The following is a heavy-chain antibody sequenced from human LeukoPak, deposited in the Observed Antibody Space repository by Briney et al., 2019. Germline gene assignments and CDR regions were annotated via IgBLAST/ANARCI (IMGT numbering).Heavy chain of an antibody. V-gene: IGHV3-20*04. CDR3: AGAITMSSGFAFDI. D-gene: IGHD3-10*02. Sequence: PGGSLRLSCAASGFTFDDYGMSWVRQAPGKGLEWVSGINWNGGSTGYADSVKSRFTISRDNAKNSLYLQMNSLRAEDTALYYCAGAITMSSGFAFDIWGQGTMVTVSS. CDR2: INWNGGST. J-gene: IGHJ3*02. CDR1: GFTFDDYG.